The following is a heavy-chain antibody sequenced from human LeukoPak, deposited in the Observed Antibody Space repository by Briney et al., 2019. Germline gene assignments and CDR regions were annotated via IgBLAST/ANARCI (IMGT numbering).Heavy chain of an antibody. V-gene: IGHV3-74*01. CDR3: TKSDWFDP. J-gene: IGHJ5*02. Sequence: GGSLRLSCAASGFTFSAYWMHWVRQAPGKGLVWVSRIKSDGSSTSYADSVKGRFTISRDNAKNTLYLQMNSLRAEDTAMYYCTKSDWFDPWGQGTLVTVS. CDR1: GFTFSAYW. CDR2: IKSDGSST.